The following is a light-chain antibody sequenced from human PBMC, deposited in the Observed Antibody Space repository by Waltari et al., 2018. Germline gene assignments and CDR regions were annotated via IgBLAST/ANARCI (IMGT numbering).Light chain of an antibody. CDR2: DVT. Sequence: QSALTQPASVSGSLGQSITISCTGSSSDIGRYNYVSWYQQFPDRAPILTIYDVTNRPSGVSNRFSGSKTANTASLTISGLQPEDAANYYCASYNPASTVVFGGGTELTVL. V-gene: IGLV2-14*01. J-gene: IGLJ2*01. CDR3: ASYNPASTVV. CDR1: SSDIGRYNY.